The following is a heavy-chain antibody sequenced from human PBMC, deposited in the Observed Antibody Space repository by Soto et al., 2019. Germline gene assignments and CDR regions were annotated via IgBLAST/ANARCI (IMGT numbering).Heavy chain of an antibody. CDR2: IIPIFRTA. D-gene: IGHD1-7*01. CDR3: SRPSTGSTSLKVWGMEV. V-gene: IGHV1-69*13. J-gene: IGHJ6*02. CDR1: GATFSSYA. Sequence: SVKVSCKASGATFSSYAINWVRQAPGQGLEWMGGIIPIFRTANYAQKFQDRVTITADASTSTAYMELRSLRSEDTAMYYCSRPSTGSTSLKVWGMEVWGRGTTVTVSS.